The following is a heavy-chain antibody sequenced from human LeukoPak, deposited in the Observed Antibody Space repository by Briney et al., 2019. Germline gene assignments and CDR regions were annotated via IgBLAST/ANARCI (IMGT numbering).Heavy chain of an antibody. J-gene: IGHJ5*02. D-gene: IGHD2-2*02. CDR1: GYTFTGYY. V-gene: IGHV1-2*02. CDR3: ARAGVSAAIGKLNWFDP. CDR2: INPNSGGT. Sequence: GASVEVSCKASGYTFTGYYMHWVRQAPGQGLEWMGWINPNSGGTNYAQKFQGRVTMTRDTSISTAYMELSRLRSDDTAVYYCARAGVSAAIGKLNWFDPWGQGTLVTVSS.